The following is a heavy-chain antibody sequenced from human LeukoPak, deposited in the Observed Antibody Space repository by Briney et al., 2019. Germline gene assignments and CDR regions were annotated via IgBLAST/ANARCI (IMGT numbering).Heavy chain of an antibody. D-gene: IGHD3-9*01. CDR2: INSDGSST. CDR3: ARALRYPTHYYYGMDV. J-gene: IGHJ6*02. CDR1: GFTFSSYW. Sequence: PGGSLRLSCAASGFTFSSYWMHWVRQAPGKGLVWVSRINSDGSSTSYADSVKGRFTISRDNAKNTLYLQVNSLRAEDTAVYYCARALRYPTHYYYGMDVWGQGTTVTVSS. V-gene: IGHV3-74*01.